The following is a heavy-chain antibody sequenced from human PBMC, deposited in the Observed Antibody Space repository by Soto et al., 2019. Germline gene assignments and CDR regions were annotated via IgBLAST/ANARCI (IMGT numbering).Heavy chain of an antibody. V-gene: IGHV5-51*01. D-gene: IGHD4-17*01. CDR3: ARDYGGNSLFDS. Sequence: PGESLKISCEGSGCGCTSYWSGWVRQMTGKGLEWMGIIYPGDSDTIYSPSFQGQVTISVDKSITTAYLRWSSLKASDTALYYCARDYGGNSLFDSWGQGTLVTVSS. CDR2: IYPGDSDT. J-gene: IGHJ5*01. CDR1: GCGCTSYW.